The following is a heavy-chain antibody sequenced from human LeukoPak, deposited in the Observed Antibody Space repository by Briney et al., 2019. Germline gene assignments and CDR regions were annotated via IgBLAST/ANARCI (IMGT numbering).Heavy chain of an antibody. V-gene: IGHV3-48*02. CDR1: GFTFSSYS. J-gene: IGHJ4*02. CDR3: ARDIDDYYDSSGYGY. D-gene: IGHD3-22*01. Sequence: PGGSLRLSCAASGFTFSSYSMNWVRQAPGKGLEWVSYISSSSSTIYYADSVKGRFTISRDNAKNSLYLQMNSLRDEDTAVYYCARDIDDYYDSSGYGYWGQGTLVTVSS. CDR2: ISSSSSTI.